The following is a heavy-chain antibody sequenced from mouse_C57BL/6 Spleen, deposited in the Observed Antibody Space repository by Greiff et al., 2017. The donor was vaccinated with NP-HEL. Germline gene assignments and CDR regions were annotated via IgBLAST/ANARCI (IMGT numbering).Heavy chain of an antibody. J-gene: IGHJ4*01. Sequence: VQLQQPGAELVMPGASVKLSCKASGYTFTSYWMHWVKQRPGQGLEWIGEIDHSASYTYYNQKFKGKSTLTVDKSSRTAYMPLSSRTSEDSAVYYGERGFEYYGCREAMDYWGQGTTVTVSS. D-gene: IGHD1-1*01. CDR1: GYTFTSYW. CDR2: IDHSASYT. V-gene: IGHV1-69*01. CDR3: ERGFEYYGCREAMDY.